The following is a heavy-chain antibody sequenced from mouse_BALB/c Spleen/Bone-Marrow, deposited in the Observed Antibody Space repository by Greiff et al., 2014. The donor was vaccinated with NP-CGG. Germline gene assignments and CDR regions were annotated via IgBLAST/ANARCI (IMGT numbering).Heavy chain of an antibody. CDR1: GFSLTGYG. CDR3: ARDSFLITRALDY. V-gene: IGHV2-6-7*01. Sequence: QVQLQQSGPGLVAPSQSLSITCTVSGFSLTGYGVSWVRQPPGKGLEWLGMIWGDGSTDYNSALKSRLSISKDNSKSQVFLKMNSLQTDGTARYYCARDSFLITRALDYWGRGTSVTVSS. D-gene: IGHD2-4*01. J-gene: IGHJ4*01. CDR2: IWGDGST.